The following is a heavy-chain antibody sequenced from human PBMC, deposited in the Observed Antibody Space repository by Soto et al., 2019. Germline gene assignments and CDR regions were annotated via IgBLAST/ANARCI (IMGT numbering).Heavy chain of an antibody. CDR1: GYSFTSYW. Sequence: GESLKISCKGSGYSFTSYWIGWVRQMPGKGLEWMGIIYPGASGTRYSPSFQGQVTISADKSISTAYLQWSSLKASDTAMYYCARLPRITIFGGVIGEGSISYGMDVWGQGTTVTVSS. V-gene: IGHV5-51*01. J-gene: IGHJ6*02. D-gene: IGHD3-3*01. CDR3: ARLPRITIFGGVIGEGSISYGMDV. CDR2: IYPGASGT.